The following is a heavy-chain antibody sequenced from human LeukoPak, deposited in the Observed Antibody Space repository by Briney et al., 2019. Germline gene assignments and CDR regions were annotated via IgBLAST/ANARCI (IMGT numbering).Heavy chain of an antibody. D-gene: IGHD3-9*01. CDR2: IYYSGST. CDR1: GGSISSYY. Sequence: SETLSLTCTVSGGSISSYYWSWIRQPPGKGLEWIGYIYYSGSTNYNPSLKSRVTISVDTSKNQFSLKLSSVTAADTAVYYCARLDDISTGEYYFDYWGQGTLVTVSS. V-gene: IGHV4-59*08. J-gene: IGHJ4*02. CDR3: ARLDDISTGEYYFDY.